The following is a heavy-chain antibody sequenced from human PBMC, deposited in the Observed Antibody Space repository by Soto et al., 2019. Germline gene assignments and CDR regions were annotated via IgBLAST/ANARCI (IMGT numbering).Heavy chain of an antibody. CDR2: IFNTGTI. CDR3: ARGLGSDNNGHFPATFDI. J-gene: IGHJ3*02. V-gene: IGHV4-31*02. CDR1: GASLSSDEYY. D-gene: IGHD3-22*01. Sequence: QVQLQESGPGLAKPAQTVSLTCSVSGASLSSDEYYWAWLRQVPGKVLEWIGHIFNTGTIFSTPSRRSRVRMSIDTSCNDFSQHLESVTAADTAVYYCARGLGSDNNGHFPATFDIWGHGTSVTVSA.